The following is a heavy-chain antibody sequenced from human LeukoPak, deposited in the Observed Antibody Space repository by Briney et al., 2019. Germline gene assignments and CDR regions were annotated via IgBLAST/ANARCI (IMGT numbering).Heavy chain of an antibody. CDR3: ARDGGGYYRRDYYYYMDV. Sequence: SQTLSLTCTVSGGSISSGSYYWSWIRQPPGKGLEWIGYIYSSGSPNYSPSLKSRVTISVDTSKNQFSLKLSSVTAADTAVYYCARDGGGYYRRDYYYYMDVWGKGTTVTVSS. V-gene: IGHV4-61*01. CDR2: IYSSGSP. J-gene: IGHJ6*03. D-gene: IGHD3-3*01. CDR1: GGSISSGSYY.